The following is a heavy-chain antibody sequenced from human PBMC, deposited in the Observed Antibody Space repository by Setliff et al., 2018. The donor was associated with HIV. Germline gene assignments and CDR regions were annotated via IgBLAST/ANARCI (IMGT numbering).Heavy chain of an antibody. CDR3: PKGGGGPSDRFDH. CDR1: KLTFHGYA. Sequence: GGSLRLSCADPKLTFHGYAVSWVRQVPGKGLEWVSSIGGSGAVTYYAASVKGRFTISRDNLKHILYLQMDNLRAEDTAVYYWPKGGGGPSDRFDHWGQGTLVTVSS. CDR2: IGGSGAVT. D-gene: IGHD1-26*01. V-gene: IGHV3-23*01. J-gene: IGHJ4*02.